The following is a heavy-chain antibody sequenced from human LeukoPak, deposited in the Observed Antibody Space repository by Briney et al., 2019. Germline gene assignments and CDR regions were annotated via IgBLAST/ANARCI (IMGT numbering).Heavy chain of an antibody. Sequence: GGSLRLSCAASGFTFSSYWMHWVRQAPGKGLVWVSRINSDGSSTSYADSVKGRFTISRDNSKNTLYLQMNSLRAEDTAVYYCARRAGGYSHPYDYWGQGILVTVSS. CDR3: ARRAGGYSHPYDY. V-gene: IGHV3-74*01. CDR1: GFTFSSYW. CDR2: INSDGSST. J-gene: IGHJ4*02. D-gene: IGHD4-23*01.